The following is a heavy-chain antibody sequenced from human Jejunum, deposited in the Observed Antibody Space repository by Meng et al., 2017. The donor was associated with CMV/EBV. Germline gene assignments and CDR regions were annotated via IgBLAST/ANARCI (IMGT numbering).Heavy chain of an antibody. CDR1: GGTLR. Sequence: SVKVSCKASGGTLRVRQAPGQGLAWMGGIIPIADTTKYAQELQGRVTITADKFTSTAYMELSSLRSEDTAVYYCAINPWGFPVDVWGQGTMVTVSS. CDR2: IIPIADTT. J-gene: IGHJ3*01. CDR3: AINPWGFPVDV. D-gene: IGHD7-27*01. V-gene: IGHV1-69*06.